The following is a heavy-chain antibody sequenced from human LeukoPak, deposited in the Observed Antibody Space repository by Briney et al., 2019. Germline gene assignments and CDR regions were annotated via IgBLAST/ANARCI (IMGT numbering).Heavy chain of an antibody. V-gene: IGHV1-46*01. Sequence: ASVKVSCKASGYTFTSYYMHWVRQAPGQGLEWMGIINPSGGSTSYAQKFQGRVTMTRDTSTSTVYMELSSLRSEDTAVYYCASWSSGYMTSGKYYGMDVWGQGTTVTVSS. CDR1: GYTFTSYY. D-gene: IGHD3-22*01. CDR3: ASWSSGYMTSGKYYGMDV. CDR2: INPSGGST. J-gene: IGHJ6*02.